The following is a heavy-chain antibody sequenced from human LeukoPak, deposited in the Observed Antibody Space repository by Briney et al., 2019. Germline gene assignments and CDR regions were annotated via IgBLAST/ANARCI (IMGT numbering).Heavy chain of an antibody. D-gene: IGHD2/OR15-2a*01. J-gene: IGHJ6*02. Sequence: ASVKVTCKVSGYSATQLSMHWVRQIPGKGLEWMGGFDPEDGQKIYAQKFQGRVTMTDCTSTDTAYIEVSGLRSDDTAVYFCATTFRAKDDDYYSMDVRGQGTTVTVSS. CDR3: ATTFRAKDDDYYSMDV. CDR2: FDPEDGQK. CDR1: GYSATQLS. V-gene: IGHV1-24*01.